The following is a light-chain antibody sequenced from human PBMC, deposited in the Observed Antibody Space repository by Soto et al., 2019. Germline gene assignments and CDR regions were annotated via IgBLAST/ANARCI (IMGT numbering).Light chain of an antibody. CDR3: SSYTSSSSYI. V-gene: IGLV2-14*01. CDR2: EDS. Sequence: QSALTQPASVSGSPGQSITISRTGTSSDVGGYNYVSWYQQHPGKAPKLMIYEDSNRPSGVSNRFSGTRSGITAALTISGLQAEDEADYYGSSYTSSSSYIFGSWTKVTVL. J-gene: IGLJ1*01. CDR1: SSDVGGYNY.